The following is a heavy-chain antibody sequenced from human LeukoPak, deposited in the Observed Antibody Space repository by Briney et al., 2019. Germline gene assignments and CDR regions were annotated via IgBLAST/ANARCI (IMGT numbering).Heavy chain of an antibody. CDR3: ARVPPPYCSGGSCYSAAEGSQH. Sequence: ASVKVSCKASGYTFTGYYMHWVRQAPGQGLEWMGWINPNSGGTNYAQKFQGRVTMTRDTSISTAYMELSRLRSDDTAVYYCARVPPPYCSGGSCYSAAEGSQHWGQGTLVTVSS. D-gene: IGHD2-15*01. V-gene: IGHV1-2*02. CDR2: INPNSGGT. J-gene: IGHJ1*01. CDR1: GYTFTGYY.